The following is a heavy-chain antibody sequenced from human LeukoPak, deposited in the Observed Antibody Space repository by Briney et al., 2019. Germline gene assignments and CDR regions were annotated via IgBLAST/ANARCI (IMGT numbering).Heavy chain of an antibody. CDR1: GGSISSTTYY. CDR3: ARTAVRPTAVDS. Sequence: PSETLSLTCTVSGGSISSTTYYWGWIRQPPGKGLDWIGSIYYSGSTNYNPSLKSRVTISLGTSKNQFSLKLSSVTAADTAVYYCARTAVRPTAVDSWGQGTLVTVSS. V-gene: IGHV4-39*07. J-gene: IGHJ4*02. CDR2: IYYSGST. D-gene: IGHD6-19*01.